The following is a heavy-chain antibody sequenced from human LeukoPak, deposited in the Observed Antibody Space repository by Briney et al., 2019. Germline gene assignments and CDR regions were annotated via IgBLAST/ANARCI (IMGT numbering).Heavy chain of an antibody. CDR1: GFTFSSYA. V-gene: IGHV3-23*01. J-gene: IGHJ4*02. Sequence: PGGSLRLSCAASGFTFSSYAMSWVRQAPGKGREWVSAISGSGGSTYYADSVKGRFTISRDNSKNTLYLQMNSLRAEDTAVYYCAKDRMATTVIPRWFDYWGQGTLVTVSS. CDR3: AKDRMATTVIPRWFDY. D-gene: IGHD4-17*01. CDR2: ISGSGGST.